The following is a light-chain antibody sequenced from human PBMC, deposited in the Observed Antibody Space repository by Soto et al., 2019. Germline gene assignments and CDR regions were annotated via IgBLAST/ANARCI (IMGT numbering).Light chain of an antibody. CDR2: EVN. CDR3: CSYAGSSTPFV. V-gene: IGLV2-23*02. Sequence: QSVLTQPASVSGSPGQSITISCTGTSGDIGSYNLVSWYQHHPGNAPQLMIYEVNKRPSGVSDRFSGSKSGNTASLTISGLQSEDETDYYCCSYAGSSTPFVFGTGTKVTVL. J-gene: IGLJ1*01. CDR1: SGDIGSYNL.